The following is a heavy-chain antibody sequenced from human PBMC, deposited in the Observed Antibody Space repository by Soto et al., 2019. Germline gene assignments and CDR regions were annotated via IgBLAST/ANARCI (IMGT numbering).Heavy chain of an antibody. V-gene: IGHV4-34*01. CDR1: GESFSGYY. Sequence: PSETLSLTYAVYGESFSGYYCSWIRQPPGKGLEWIAEINHSGSTNYNPSLKSRVTISVDTSKNQFSLKLSSVTAADTAVYYCARGELGYCSSTSCLSNPTPYFDYWGQGTMVTVSS. CDR2: INHSGST. D-gene: IGHD2-2*01. CDR3: ARGELGYCSSTSCLSNPTPYFDY. J-gene: IGHJ4*02.